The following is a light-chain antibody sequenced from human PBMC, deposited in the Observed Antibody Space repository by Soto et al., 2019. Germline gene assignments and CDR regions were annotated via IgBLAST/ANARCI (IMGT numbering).Light chain of an antibody. CDR1: QSISIY. Sequence: DIQMTQSPSSLSASVGDRVTITCRASQSISIYLNWYQQKPGKAPKLLIYAASSLESGVPSRFSGSGSGTDFTLTITSLQPEDFATYYCQQTYSTSWTFGQGTKVETK. J-gene: IGKJ1*01. V-gene: IGKV1-39*01. CDR3: QQTYSTSWT. CDR2: AAS.